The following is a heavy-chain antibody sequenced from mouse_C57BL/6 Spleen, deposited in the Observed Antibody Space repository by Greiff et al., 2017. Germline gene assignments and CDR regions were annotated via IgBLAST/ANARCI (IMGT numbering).Heavy chain of an antibody. CDR2: IDPANGNT. Sequence: EVQLQQSVAELVRPGASVKLSCTASGFNIKTTYMHWVKQSHEKGLEWIGKIDPANGNTKDAPKFQGKATITEDTSPNTAYLQRSRLTSEDTAIYYCARGYSYWGQGTLVTVSA. J-gene: IGHJ3*01. CDR3: ARGYSY. V-gene: IGHV14-3*01. CDR1: GFNIKTTY. D-gene: IGHD2-3*01.